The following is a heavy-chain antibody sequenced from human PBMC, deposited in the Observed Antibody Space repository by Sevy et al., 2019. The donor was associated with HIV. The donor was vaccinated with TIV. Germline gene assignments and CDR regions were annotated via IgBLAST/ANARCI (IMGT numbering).Heavy chain of an antibody. CDR2: IYYNGHI. V-gene: IGHV4-59*08. CDR1: GGSITSLY. J-gene: IGHJ4*02. Sequence: SETLSLTCTVSGGSITSLYWNWIRQPPGKGLEWIANIYYNGHINYNPSLKSRVTLPLDPSKNQFSRRLSSVTAADTAMYYCAGENAWGRGYSWGQGTLVTVSS. D-gene: IGHD1-26*01. CDR3: AGENAWGRGYS.